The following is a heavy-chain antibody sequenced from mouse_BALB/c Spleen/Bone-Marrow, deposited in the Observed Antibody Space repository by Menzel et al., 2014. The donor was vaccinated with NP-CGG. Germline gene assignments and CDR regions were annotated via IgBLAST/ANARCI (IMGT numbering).Heavy chain of an antibody. D-gene: IGHD2-4*01. CDR2: ISSGGSA. CDR3: AGGYDYDFDY. J-gene: IGHJ2*01. V-gene: IGHV5-6-5*01. Sequence: EVKVVESGGGIVKPGGSLKLSCAASGFTFSNFAMSWVRQTPDKRLEWVASISSGGSAYYPDSVKGRLSISRDNARDILFLQMSSLRSEDTAMYYCAGGYDYDFDYWGQGTTLTVSS. CDR1: GFTFSNFA.